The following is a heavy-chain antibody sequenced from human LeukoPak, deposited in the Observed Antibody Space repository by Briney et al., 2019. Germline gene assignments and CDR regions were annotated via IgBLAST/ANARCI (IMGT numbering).Heavy chain of an antibody. Sequence: PGGSLRLSCAASGFTFRSYNMNWVRQAPGKGLEWVSYISSSSSTTYYADSVKGRFTISRDNANNLLYLQLNSLRADDTAVYYCTTMNFSYCSTTSCFLEYWGQGTLVTVSS. V-gene: IGHV3-48*04. CDR3: TTMNFSYCSTTSCFLEY. CDR1: GFTFRSYN. CDR2: ISSSSSTT. D-gene: IGHD2-2*01. J-gene: IGHJ4*02.